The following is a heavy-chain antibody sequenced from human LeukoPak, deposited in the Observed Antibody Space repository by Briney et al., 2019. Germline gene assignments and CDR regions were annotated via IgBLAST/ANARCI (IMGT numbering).Heavy chain of an antibody. J-gene: IGHJ4*02. Sequence: GASVKVSCKASGYTFTGYYMHWVRQAPGQGLEWMGWINPNSGGTNYAQKFQGRVTMTRDTSISTAYMELSRLRSDDTAVYYCARLGYDILTGYSSYFDYWGQGTLVTVSS. D-gene: IGHD3-9*01. CDR3: ARLGYDILTGYSSYFDY. CDR2: INPNSGGT. V-gene: IGHV1-2*02. CDR1: GYTFTGYY.